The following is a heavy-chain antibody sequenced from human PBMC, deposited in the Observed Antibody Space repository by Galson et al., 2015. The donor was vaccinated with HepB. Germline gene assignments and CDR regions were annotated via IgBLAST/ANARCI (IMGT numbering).Heavy chain of an antibody. V-gene: IGHV3-23*01. D-gene: IGHD4-11*01. CDR2: ISGSGGST. CDR3: AKVNSKVIYYYGMDV. Sequence: SLRLSCAASGFTFSSYAMSWVRQAPGKGLEWVSAISGSGGSTYYADSVKGRFTISRDNSKNTLYLQMNSLRAEDTAVYYCAKVNSKVIYYYGMDVWGQGTTVTVSS. CDR1: GFTFSSYA. J-gene: IGHJ6*02.